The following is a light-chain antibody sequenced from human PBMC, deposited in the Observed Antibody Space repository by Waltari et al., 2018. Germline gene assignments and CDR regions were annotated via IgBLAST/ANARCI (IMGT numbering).Light chain of an antibody. V-gene: IGLV3-1*01. Sequence: SYELTQPPSVSVSPGQTASITCSGDKLGDKYACWYQQKPGQAPVVVTYQDSKPPSGLPGRFPGSNSGTTATLTISGTQAMDEADYYCQAWDSSTAVFGGGTKLTVL. CDR3: QAWDSSTAV. CDR2: QDS. J-gene: IGLJ2*01. CDR1: KLGDKY.